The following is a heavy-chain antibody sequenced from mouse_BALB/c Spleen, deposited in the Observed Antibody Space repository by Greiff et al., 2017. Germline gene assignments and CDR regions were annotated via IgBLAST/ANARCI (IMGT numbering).Heavy chain of an antibody. J-gene: IGHJ4*01. D-gene: IGHD2-14*01. CDR3: ARGEVRRYYAMDY. CDR2: ISSGGSYT. CDR1: GFTFSSYA. V-gene: IGHV5-9-4*01. Sequence: DVMLVESGGDLVKPGGSLKLSCAASGFTFSSYAMSWVRQSPEKRLEWVAEISSGGSYTYYPDTVTGRFTISRDNAKNTLYLEMSSLRSEDTAMYYCARGEVRRYYAMDYWGQGTSVTVSS.